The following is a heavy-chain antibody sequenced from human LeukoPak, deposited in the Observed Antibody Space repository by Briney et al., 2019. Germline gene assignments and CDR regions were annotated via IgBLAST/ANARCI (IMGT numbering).Heavy chain of an antibody. D-gene: IGHD6-13*01. CDR2: IYYSGST. CDR3: ARERIAAAAEDY. V-gene: IGHV4-59*01. CDR1: GCSISSYY. J-gene: IGHJ4*02. Sequence: SETLSLTCTVSGCSISSYYWSWIRQPPGKGLEWIGYIYYSGSTNYNPSLKSRVTISVDTSKNQFSLKLSSVTAADTAVYYCARERIAAAAEDYWGQGTLVTVSS.